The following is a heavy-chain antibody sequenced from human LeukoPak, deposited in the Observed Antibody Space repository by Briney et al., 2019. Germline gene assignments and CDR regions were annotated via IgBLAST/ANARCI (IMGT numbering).Heavy chain of an antibody. J-gene: IGHJ4*02. CDR2: ISAYNGNT. V-gene: IGHV1-18*01. Sequence: ASVKVSCKASGYTFTSYGISWVRQAPGQGLEWMGWISAYNGNTNYAQKLQGRVTMTTDTSTSTAYMELRSLRSDDTAVYYCARDRVFSSSWYGDQFDYWGQGTLVTVSS. D-gene: IGHD6-13*01. CDR1: GYTFTSYG. CDR3: ARDRVFSSSWYGDQFDY.